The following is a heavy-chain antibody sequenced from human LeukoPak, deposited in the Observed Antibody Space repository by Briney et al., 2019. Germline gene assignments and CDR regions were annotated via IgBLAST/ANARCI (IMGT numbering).Heavy chain of an antibody. CDR3: ARDRIQLWSHDY. D-gene: IGHD5-18*01. V-gene: IGHV3-30*03. J-gene: IGHJ4*02. Sequence: GGSLRLSCEGSGFTFSRHGMHWVRQAPGKGLEWVAVISNEGNYKYYGDSVKGRFAISRDNAKNSLYLQMNGLRAEDTAVYYCARDRIQLWSHDYWGQGTLVTVSS. CDR1: GFTFSRHG. CDR2: ISNEGNYK.